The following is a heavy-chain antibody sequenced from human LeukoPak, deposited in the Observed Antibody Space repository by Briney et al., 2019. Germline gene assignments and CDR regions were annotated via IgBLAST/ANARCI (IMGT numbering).Heavy chain of an antibody. D-gene: IGHD6-13*01. CDR3: AREYSGFDD. CDR2: IYYHGST. J-gene: IGHJ4*02. Sequence: SETLSLTCAVSGDPISSNSNYKWSWIRQPPGKGLEWIGYIYYHGSTNYNPSLKSRVTFSVDTSKNQFSLKLRSVTAADTAVYYCAREYSGFDDWGQGTLVTVSS. CDR1: GDPISSNSNYK. V-gene: IGHV4-61*01.